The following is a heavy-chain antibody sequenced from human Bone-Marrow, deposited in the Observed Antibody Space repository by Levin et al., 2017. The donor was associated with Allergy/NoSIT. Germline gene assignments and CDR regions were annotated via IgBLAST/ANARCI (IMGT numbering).Heavy chain of an antibody. CDR2: ISNTGAST. D-gene: IGHD2-15*01. V-gene: IGHV3-11*01. Sequence: GGSLRLSCAASGFIFSDSYMTWIRQTPGKGLEWISYISNTGASTYYSNSVEGRFTVSRDNAKNSVFLEMNSLRPADTGLYYCARRKGYYVIWGQGTLVNVSS. CDR3: ARRKGYYVI. J-gene: IGHJ1*01. CDR1: GFIFSDSY.